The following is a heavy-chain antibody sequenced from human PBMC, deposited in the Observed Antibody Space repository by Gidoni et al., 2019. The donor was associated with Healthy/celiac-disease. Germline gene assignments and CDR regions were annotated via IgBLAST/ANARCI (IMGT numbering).Heavy chain of an antibody. CDR1: GFTCSSYA. CDR2: IIGSGVST. CDR3: AKDLARGLATGYFDY. V-gene: IGHV3-23*01. Sequence: EVQLLESGGGLVQPGGSLRVSCAASGFTCSSYAMSWVRQAPGKGLERVSAIIGSGVSTYYADSVKGRFTISRDNSKNTLYLQMNSLRAEDTAVYYCAKDLARGLATGYFDYWGQGTLVTVSS. J-gene: IGHJ4*02. D-gene: IGHD3-10*01.